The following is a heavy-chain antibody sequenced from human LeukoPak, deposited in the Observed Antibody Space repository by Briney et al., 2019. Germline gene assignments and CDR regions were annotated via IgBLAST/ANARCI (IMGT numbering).Heavy chain of an antibody. CDR3: ARDNPANWFDP. CDR2: INPKSGGT. CDR1: GYTFTSYG. V-gene: IGHV1-2*02. J-gene: IGHJ5*02. D-gene: IGHD1-14*01. Sequence: GASVKVSCKASGYTFTSYGISWVRQAPGQGLEWMGWINPKSGGTNYAQKFQGRVTMTRDTSISTAFMELSRLRSDDTAVYYCARDNPANWFDPWGQGTLVTVSS.